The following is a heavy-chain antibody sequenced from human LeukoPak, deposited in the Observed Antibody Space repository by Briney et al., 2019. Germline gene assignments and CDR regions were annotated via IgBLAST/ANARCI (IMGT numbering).Heavy chain of an antibody. D-gene: IGHD3-3*01. CDR1: GFPFSIYS. Sequence: PGGSLRLSCAVFGFPFSIYSVKWVRQATGKAGEWVSYIISSSNTIYYEDSVQCQFSICRDNAKNSLYLQMNSLRAEDTAVYYCARDIGAPGRDYDFWSGYSSYYFDYWGQGTLVSVSS. J-gene: IGHJ4*02. CDR3: ARDIGAPGRDYDFWSGYSSYYFDY. V-gene: IGHV3-48*01. CDR2: IISSSNTI.